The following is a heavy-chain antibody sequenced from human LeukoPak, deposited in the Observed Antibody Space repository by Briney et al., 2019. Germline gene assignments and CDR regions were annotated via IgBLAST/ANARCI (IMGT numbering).Heavy chain of an antibody. V-gene: IGHV3-53*04. CDR3: AREVMAKRRAFDI. Sequence: GGSLRLCCAVSGFTASSNYMSWVRQAPGKGLEWVSVIYSDDRTYYADSVKGRFTISRHTSKKTLYLQMNSLRAEDTAVYYCAREVMAKRRAFDIWGQGTVVTVSS. CDR1: GFTASSNY. D-gene: IGHD2-8*01. J-gene: IGHJ3*02. CDR2: IYSDDRT.